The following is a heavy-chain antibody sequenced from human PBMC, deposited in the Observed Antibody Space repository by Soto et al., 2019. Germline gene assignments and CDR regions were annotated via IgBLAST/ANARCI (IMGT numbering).Heavy chain of an antibody. CDR2: IYYSGST. CDR1: GGSISSSSYY. CDR3: ARQKRADIVVVVAAYNWFDP. J-gene: IGHJ5*02. D-gene: IGHD2-15*01. Sequence: SETLSLTCTVSGGSISSSSYYWGWIRQPPGKGLEWIGSIYYSGSTYYNPSLKSRVTISVDTSKNQFSLKLSSVTAADTAVYYCARQKRADIVVVVAAYNWFDPWGQEPWSPSPQ. V-gene: IGHV4-39*01.